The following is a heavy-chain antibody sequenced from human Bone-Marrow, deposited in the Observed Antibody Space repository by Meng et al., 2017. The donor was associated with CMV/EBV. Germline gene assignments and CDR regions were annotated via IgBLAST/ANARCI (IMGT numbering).Heavy chain of an antibody. Sequence: EAVGCTFRSDGMNWVRQAPVKGREWCSCMSSSSRDIYYADSVKGRFTISRDNAKNARYLQMNSLRAEDTAVYYCARDSAFLEWLYDYWGQGTLVTVSS. CDR2: MSSSSRDI. D-gene: IGHD3-3*02. J-gene: IGHJ4*02. CDR3: ARDSAFLEWLYDY. CDR1: GCTFRSDG. V-gene: IGHV3-21*01.